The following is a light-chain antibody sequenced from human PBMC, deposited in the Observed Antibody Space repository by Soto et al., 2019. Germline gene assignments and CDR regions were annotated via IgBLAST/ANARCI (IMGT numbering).Light chain of an antibody. CDR2: KAS. CDR3: QHYNSYSEA. Sequence: DIQLTQSPSFLSASVGDRVTITCRASQGISSWLAWYQQKPGKAPKLLIYKASTLKSGVPSRFSGSGSETEFTLTISSLQPDDFATYYCQHYNSYSEAFGQGTKVDIK. CDR1: QGISSW. J-gene: IGKJ1*01. V-gene: IGKV1-5*03.